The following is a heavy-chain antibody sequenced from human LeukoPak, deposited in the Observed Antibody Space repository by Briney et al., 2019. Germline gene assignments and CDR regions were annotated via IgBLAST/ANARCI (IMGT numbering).Heavy chain of an antibody. CDR2: ISSSSSTI. CDR1: GFTFSSSW. Sequence: PGGSLRLSCAASGFTFSSSWMTWVRQAPGKGLEWVSYISSSSSTIHYADSVKGRFTISRDNAKNPLYLQMNSLRAEDTAVYYCARDLYPGYWGQGTLVTVSS. J-gene: IGHJ4*02. CDR3: ARDLYPGY. V-gene: IGHV3-48*01. D-gene: IGHD3-16*01.